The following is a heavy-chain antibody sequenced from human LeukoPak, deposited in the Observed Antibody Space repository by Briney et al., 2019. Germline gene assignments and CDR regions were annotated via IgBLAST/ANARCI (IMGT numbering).Heavy chain of an antibody. CDR1: GYTFTGYD. Sequence: ASVKVSCKASGYTFTGYDINWVRQATGQGLEWMGWMNPNNGNTGYAQKFQGRVTMTRNTSINTAYMELSSLRSEDTAIYYCARVNNWFDPWGQGTLVTVSS. V-gene: IGHV1-8*01. J-gene: IGHJ5*02. CDR3: ARVNNWFDP. CDR2: MNPNNGNT.